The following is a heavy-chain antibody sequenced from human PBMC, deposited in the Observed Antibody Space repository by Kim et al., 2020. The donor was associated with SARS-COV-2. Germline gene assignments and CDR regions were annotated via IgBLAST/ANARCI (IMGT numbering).Heavy chain of an antibody. Sequence: SYAQKCQGRVTMTRDTSTSTVYMELSSLRSEDTAVYYCARDSGERIIPDYWGQGTLVTVSS. J-gene: IGHJ4*02. CDR3: ARDSGERIIPDY. D-gene: IGHD2-21*01. V-gene: IGHV1-46*01.